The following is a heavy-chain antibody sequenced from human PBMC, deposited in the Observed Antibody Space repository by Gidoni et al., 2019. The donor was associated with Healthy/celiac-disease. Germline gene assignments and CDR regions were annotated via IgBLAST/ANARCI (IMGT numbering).Heavy chain of an antibody. CDR3: ASHQYAEMYYFDY. CDR1: GFTFSSYA. Sequence: EVQLLESGGGLVQPGGSLRLSCAAPGFTFSSYAMSWVRQAPGKGLELVSAISGSGGSTYYADSVKGRFTISRDNSKNTLYLQMNSLRAEDTAVYYCASHQYAEMYYFDYWGQGTLVTVSS. CDR2: ISGSGGST. V-gene: IGHV3-23*01. J-gene: IGHJ4*02.